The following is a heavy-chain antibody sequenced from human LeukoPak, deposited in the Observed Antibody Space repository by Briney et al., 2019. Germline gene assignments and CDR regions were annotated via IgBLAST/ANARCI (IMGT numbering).Heavy chain of an antibody. CDR2: IYYSGST. CDR3: ARRNSIGVPGFYFDY. CDR1: GGSISSSSYY. V-gene: IGHV4-39*01. Sequence: SETLSLTCTVSGGSISSSSYYWGWIRQPPGKGLEWIGSIYYSGSTYYNPSLKSRVTISVDTSKNQFSLKLSSVTAAGTAVYYCARRNSIGVPGFYFDYWGQGTLVTVSS. D-gene: IGHD3-3*02. J-gene: IGHJ4*02.